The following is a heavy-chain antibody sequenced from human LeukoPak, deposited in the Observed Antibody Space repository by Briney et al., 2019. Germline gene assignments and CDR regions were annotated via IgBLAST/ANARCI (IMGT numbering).Heavy chain of an antibody. CDR2: INHSGST. Sequence: SETLSLTCGVYGGSFSGYYWSWNRQPPGKGLEWIGEINHSGSTNYNPSLKSRVTISVDTSKNQFSLKLSSVTAADTAVYYCARLKAAAGPTWGQGTLVTVSS. J-gene: IGHJ5*02. CDR3: ARLKAAAGPT. V-gene: IGHV4-34*01. D-gene: IGHD6-13*01. CDR1: GGSFSGYY.